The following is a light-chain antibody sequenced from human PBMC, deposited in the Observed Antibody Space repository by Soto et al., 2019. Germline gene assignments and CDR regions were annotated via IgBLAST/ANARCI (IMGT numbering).Light chain of an antibody. CDR3: VAWDTSLTTTVL. J-gene: IGLJ2*01. CDR1: SSNIENNF. Sequence: QSVLTQPPSVSAAPGQKVIISCSGSSSNIENNFVSWYQQLPGTAPKLLIFDNNKRPSGIADRFSGSKSGTSATLGITGLQTGDEADYYCVAWDTSLTTTVLFGGGTKVTVL. V-gene: IGLV1-51*01. CDR2: DNN.